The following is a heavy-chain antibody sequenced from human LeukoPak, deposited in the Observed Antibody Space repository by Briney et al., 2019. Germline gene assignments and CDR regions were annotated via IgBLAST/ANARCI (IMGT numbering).Heavy chain of an antibody. CDR3: ARESYYDSSGYIDAFDI. D-gene: IGHD3-22*01. CDR2: IKQDGSEK. J-gene: IGHJ3*02. V-gene: IGHV3-7*01. CDR1: GFTFSSYW. Sequence: GSLRLSCAASGFTFSSYWMSWVRQAPGKGLEWVANIKQDGSEKYYVDSVKGRFTISRDNAKNSLYLQMNSLRAEDTAVYYCARESYYDSSGYIDAFDIWGQGTIVTVSS.